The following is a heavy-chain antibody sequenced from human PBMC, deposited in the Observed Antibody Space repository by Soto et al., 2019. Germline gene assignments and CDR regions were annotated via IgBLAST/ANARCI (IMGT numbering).Heavy chain of an antibody. CDR3: ARGGSRRRKLVAPRGSYYYYGMDV. J-gene: IGHJ6*02. CDR2: INHSGST. D-gene: IGHD5-12*01. Sequence: PSETLSLTCAVYGGSFSGYYWSWIRQPPGKGLEWIGEINHSGSTNYNPSLKSRVTISVDTSKNQFSLKLSSVTAADTAVYYCARGGSRRRKLVAPRGSYYYYGMDVWGQGTTVTVSS. V-gene: IGHV4-34*01. CDR1: GGSFSGYY.